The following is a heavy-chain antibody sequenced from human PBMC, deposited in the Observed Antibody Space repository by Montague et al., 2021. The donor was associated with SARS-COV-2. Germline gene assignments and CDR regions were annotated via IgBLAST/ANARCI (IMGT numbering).Heavy chain of an antibody. V-gene: IGHV4-39*01. Sequence: SETLSLTCSFAGGSIGTGSYYWGWIRQPPRKGLEWIGSIYYSGDTYYNPSLKSRVTISVDTSKNQCSLRLSSVTAADTAVYYCVRGGDYTDYGRVDYWGQGTLVIVSS. J-gene: IGHJ4*02. CDR1: GGSIGTGSYY. D-gene: IGHD4-11*01. CDR3: VRGGDYTDYGRVDY. CDR2: IYYSGDT.